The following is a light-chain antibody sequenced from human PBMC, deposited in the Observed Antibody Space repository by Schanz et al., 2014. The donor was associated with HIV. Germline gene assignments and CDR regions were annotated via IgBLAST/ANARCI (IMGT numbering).Light chain of an antibody. Sequence: EIVLTQSPVILSLSPGERATLSCRASQTVSSNSLGWYQQKRGQVPRLLIYSASRRANGIPDRFSGSGSGTYFPLTISRMEPEDFAVYYCQHYGSSFGPGTKVDIK. CDR3: QHYGSS. CDR1: QTVSSNS. CDR2: SAS. J-gene: IGKJ3*01. V-gene: IGKV3-20*01.